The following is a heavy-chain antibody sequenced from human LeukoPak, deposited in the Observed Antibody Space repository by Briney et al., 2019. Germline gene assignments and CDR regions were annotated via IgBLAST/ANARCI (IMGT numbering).Heavy chain of an antibody. Sequence: ASVTVSSKLCGYTLTELSMHGLRQAPGKGLEWMGGFDPEDGETIYAQKFQGRVTMTEDTSTDTAYMELSSLRSEDTAVYYCATAVAKITTVGLDYWGQGTLVTVSS. D-gene: IGHD5-24*01. J-gene: IGHJ4*02. CDR3: ATAVAKITTVGLDY. V-gene: IGHV1-24*01. CDR1: GYTLTELS. CDR2: FDPEDGET.